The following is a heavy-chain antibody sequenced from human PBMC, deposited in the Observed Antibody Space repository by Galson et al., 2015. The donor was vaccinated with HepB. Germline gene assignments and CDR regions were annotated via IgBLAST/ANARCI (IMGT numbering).Heavy chain of an antibody. D-gene: IGHD6-25*01. Sequence: LRLSCAASGFSFISHSMNWVRHSPGKGLEWLAYISPGGTKYYADSARGRFTISRDNAKKSMYLHMSSLRVEDTGIYYCARNPASYDYYNMDVWGQGTSVTVSS. CDR3: ARNPASYDYYNMDV. V-gene: IGHV3-48*01. J-gene: IGHJ6*02. CDR1: GFSFISHS. CDR2: ISPGGTK.